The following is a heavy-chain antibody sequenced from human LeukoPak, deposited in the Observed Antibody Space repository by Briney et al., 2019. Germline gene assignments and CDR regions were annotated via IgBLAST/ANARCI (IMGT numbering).Heavy chain of an antibody. CDR2: IYHSVNI. CDR3: ARVFQDVFDI. CDR1: GGSISSGGGS. V-gene: IGHV4-30-2*01. J-gene: IGHJ3*02. Sequence: PSETLSLTCAVSGGSISSGGGSWSWIRQPPGKGLEWIGFIYHSVNIYYNPSLKSRVTISLDRSKDQFSLNLSSATDADTAVYYCARVFQDVFDIWGKGTMVTVS.